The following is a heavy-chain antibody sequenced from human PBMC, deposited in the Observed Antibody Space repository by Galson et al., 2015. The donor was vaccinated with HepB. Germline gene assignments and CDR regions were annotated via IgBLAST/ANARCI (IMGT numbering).Heavy chain of an antibody. Sequence: SLRLSCAASGFTFSNAWMSWVRQAPGKGLEWVGRIKSKTDGGTTDYAAPVKGRFTISRDDSKNTLYLQMNSLKTEDTAVYYCTTDSWREQQLVLGYWGQGTLVTVSS. V-gene: IGHV3-15*01. D-gene: IGHD6-13*01. CDR2: IKSKTDGGTT. CDR1: GFTFSNAW. CDR3: TTDSWREQQLVLGY. J-gene: IGHJ4*02.